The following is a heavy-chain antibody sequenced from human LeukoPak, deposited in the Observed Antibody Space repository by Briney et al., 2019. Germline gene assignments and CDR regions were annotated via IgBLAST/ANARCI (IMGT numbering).Heavy chain of an antibody. J-gene: IGHJ4*02. CDR1: GFTFSSYG. CDR2: ISYDGSNK. CDR3: AKNEGGYSYGYAGY. D-gene: IGHD5-18*01. Sequence: GGSLRLSCAASGFTFSSYGMHWVRQAPGRGLEWVAVISYDGSNKYYADSVKGRFTISRDNSKNTLYLQMNSLRAEDTAVYYCAKNEGGYSYGYAGYWGQGTLVTVSS. V-gene: IGHV3-30*18.